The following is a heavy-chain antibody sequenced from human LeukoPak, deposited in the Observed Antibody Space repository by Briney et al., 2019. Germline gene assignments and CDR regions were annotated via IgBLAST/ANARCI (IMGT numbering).Heavy chain of an antibody. J-gene: IGHJ5*02. V-gene: IGHV4-39*01. CDR1: GGSISDSNYY. D-gene: IGHD6-25*01. Sequence: SETLSLTCTVSGGSISDSNYYWGWIRQPPGRGLEWIGNIYYSGSTYYSPSLKSRVTVSVDTSKNQFSLKLSSVTAADTAVYYCARQSTIAAARIDPWGQGTLVTVSS. CDR3: ARQSTIAAARIDP. CDR2: IYYSGST.